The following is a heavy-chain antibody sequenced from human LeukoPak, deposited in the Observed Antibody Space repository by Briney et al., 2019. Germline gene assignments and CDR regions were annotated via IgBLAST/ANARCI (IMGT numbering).Heavy chain of an antibody. V-gene: IGHV3-21*04. CDR2: ISSSSSYI. J-gene: IGHJ3*02. CDR1: GFTFSSYS. D-gene: IGHD3-22*01. Sequence: PGGSLRLSCAASGFTFSSYSMNWVRQAPGKGLEWVSSISSSSSYIYYADSVKGRFTISRDNSKNTLYLQMNSLRAEDTAVYYCAKLQYYYDSTDAFDIWGQGTMVTVSS. CDR3: AKLQYYYDSTDAFDI.